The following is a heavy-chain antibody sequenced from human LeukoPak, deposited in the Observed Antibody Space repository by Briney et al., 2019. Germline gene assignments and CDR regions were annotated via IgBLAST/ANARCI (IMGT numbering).Heavy chain of an antibody. CDR3: AKAFQRGWERDAFAF. CDR1: GFTFSSYS. Sequence: GGSLRLSWAASGFTFSSYSMSWGRQAPGKVLEWVSLISGSGDTTNYAYSVKGRFTISRDNSKNTLYLQMNSLGADDTAVYYCAKAFQRGWERDAFAFWGQGTLVTVSS. J-gene: IGHJ3*01. D-gene: IGHD1-26*01. CDR2: ISGSGDTT. V-gene: IGHV3-23*01.